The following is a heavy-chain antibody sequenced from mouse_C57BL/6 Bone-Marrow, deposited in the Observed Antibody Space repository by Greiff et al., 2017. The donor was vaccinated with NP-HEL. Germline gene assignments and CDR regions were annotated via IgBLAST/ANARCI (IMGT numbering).Heavy chain of an antibody. J-gene: IGHJ4*01. V-gene: IGHV5-4*01. CDR3: ARASCKPYERCDYAMDY. D-gene: IGHD2-14*01. Sequence: EVQGVESGGGLVKPGGSLKLSCAASGFTFSSYAMSWVRQTPEKRLEWVGTISDGGSYTYYPDNVKGRFTISRVNAKNNLSQQMSHLKTEDTAVYYCARASCKPYERCDYAMDYWGQGTSVTVSS. CDR1: GFTFSSYA. CDR2: ISDGGSYT.